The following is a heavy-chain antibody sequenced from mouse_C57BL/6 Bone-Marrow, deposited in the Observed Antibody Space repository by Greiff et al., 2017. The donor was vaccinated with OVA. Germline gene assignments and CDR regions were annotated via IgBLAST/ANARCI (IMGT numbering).Heavy chain of an antibody. CDR3: ARSLITTVVATGFDY. Sequence: EVQLVESGGGLVKPGGSLKLSCAASGFTFSDYGMHWVRQAPEKGLEWVAYISSGSSTIYYADTVKGRFTISRDNAKNTLFLQMTSLRSEDTAMYYCARSLITTVVATGFDYWGQGTTLTVSS. CDR2: ISSGSSTI. V-gene: IGHV5-17*01. J-gene: IGHJ2*01. D-gene: IGHD1-1*01. CDR1: GFTFSDYG.